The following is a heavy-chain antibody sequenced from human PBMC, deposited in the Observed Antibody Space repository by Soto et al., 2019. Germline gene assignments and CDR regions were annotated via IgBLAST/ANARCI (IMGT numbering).Heavy chain of an antibody. V-gene: IGHV4-39*02. D-gene: IGHD6-13*01. CDR3: AREIDSSAATP. CDR2: IYYSGST. J-gene: IGHJ4*02. CDR1: GGSISSSSYY. Sequence: SETLSLTCTVSGGSISSSSYYWGWIRQPPGKGLEWIGSIYYSGSTYYNPSLKSRVTISVDTSKNQFSLKLSSVTAADTAVYYCAREIDSSAATPWGQGTLVTVSA.